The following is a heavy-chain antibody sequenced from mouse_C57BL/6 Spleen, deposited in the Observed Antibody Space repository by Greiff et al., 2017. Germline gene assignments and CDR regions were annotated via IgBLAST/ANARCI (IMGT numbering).Heavy chain of an antibody. Sequence: VQLQQSGPELVKPGASVKLSCKASGYTFTSYDINWVKQRPGQGLEWIGWIYPRDGSTKYNEKFKGKATLTVDTSSSTAYMERHSLTSEDSAVYFCASTVVATRGWYFDVWGTGTTVTVSS. CDR3: ASTVVATRGWYFDV. CDR1: GYTFTSYD. CDR2: IYPRDGST. D-gene: IGHD1-1*01. J-gene: IGHJ1*03. V-gene: IGHV1-85*01.